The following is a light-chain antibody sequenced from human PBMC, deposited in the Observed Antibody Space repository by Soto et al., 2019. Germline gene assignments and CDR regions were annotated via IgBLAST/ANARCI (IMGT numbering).Light chain of an antibody. CDR1: QGINNW. J-gene: IGKJ4*01. CDR3: QQANSFSGLT. Sequence: DIPMTQSPSSVSASIGDRVTITCRASQGINNWLAWYQQKPGKAPKLLIYAAASLQSGVPSRFSGSGFGTDFTLTISNLQPEDYSTYYCQQANSFSGLTFGGGTKVEIK. CDR2: AAA. V-gene: IGKV1-12*01.